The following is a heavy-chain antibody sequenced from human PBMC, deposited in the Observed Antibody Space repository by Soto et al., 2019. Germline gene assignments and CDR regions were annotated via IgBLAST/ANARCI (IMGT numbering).Heavy chain of an antibody. CDR3: AKDNTDILTGYYPFYFDY. J-gene: IGHJ4*02. CDR1: GFTFSSYA. V-gene: IGHV3-23*01. D-gene: IGHD3-9*01. CDR2: ISGSGGST. Sequence: GGSLRLSCAASGFTFSSYAMSWVRQAPGKGLEWVSAISGSGGSTYYADSVKGRFTISRDNSKNTLYLQMNSLRAEDTAVYYCAKDNTDILTGYYPFYFDYWGQGTLVTVSS.